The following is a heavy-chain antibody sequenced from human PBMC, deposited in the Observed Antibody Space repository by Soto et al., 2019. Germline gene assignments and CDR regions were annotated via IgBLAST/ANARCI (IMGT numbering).Heavy chain of an antibody. D-gene: IGHD6-19*01. J-gene: IGHJ4*02. CDR3: AIQPGVAVSAYYDY. CDR1: GFTFSEYA. Sequence: LRLSCEGSGFTFSEYAMTWVRQAPGKGLEWVSDISASGLNRFYAGSVRGRFTISRDNSRNTLYLQMNSLRAEDTAVYYCAIQPGVAVSAYYDYWGPGTLVTVSS. V-gene: IGHV3-23*01. CDR2: ISASGLNR.